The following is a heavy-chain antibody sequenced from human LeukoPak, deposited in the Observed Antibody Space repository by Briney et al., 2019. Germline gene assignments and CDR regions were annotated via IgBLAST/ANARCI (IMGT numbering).Heavy chain of an antibody. V-gene: IGHV3-30*03. CDR2: ISYDGSNK. D-gene: IGHD2-21*01. CDR1: GFTFSSYG. J-gene: IGHJ4*02. Sequence: GGSLRLSCAASGFTFSSYGMHWVRQAPGKGLEWVAVISYDGSNKYYADSVKGRFTISRDNSKNTLYLQMNSLRAEDTAVYYCARVLDRGDYSLSVLRYWGQGTPVTVSS. CDR3: ARVLDRGDYSLSVLRY.